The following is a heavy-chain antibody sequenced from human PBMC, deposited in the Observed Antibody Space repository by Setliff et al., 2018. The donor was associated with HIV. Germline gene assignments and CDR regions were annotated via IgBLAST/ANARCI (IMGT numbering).Heavy chain of an antibody. Sequence: PSETLSLTCTVSGGSIRSDYHFWTWMRQPPGKGLEWIGYMHYSGNTYYNPSLKTRVTISIDASRNHFSLNLSSVTAADTAVYYCARRIYGNNPYFDYWSQGTLVTVSS. V-gene: IGHV4-30-4*08. CDR3: ARRIYGNNPYFDY. CDR1: GGSIRSDYHF. J-gene: IGHJ4*02. D-gene: IGHD4-17*01. CDR2: MHYSGNT.